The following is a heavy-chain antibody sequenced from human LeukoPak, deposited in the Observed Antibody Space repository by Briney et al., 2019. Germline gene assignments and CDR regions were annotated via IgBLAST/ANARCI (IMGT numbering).Heavy chain of an antibody. V-gene: IGHV3-11*01. CDR1: GFTFSDYY. CDR2: ISSSGSTI. Sequence: PGGSLRLSCAASGFTFSDYYMSWIRQAPGKGLEWVSYISSSGSTIYYADSVKGRFTISRDNAKNSLYLQMNSLRAEDTAVYYCARSVDIVVVPAADGSFDYWGQGTLVTVSS. D-gene: IGHD2-2*03. CDR3: ARSVDIVVVPAADGSFDY. J-gene: IGHJ4*02.